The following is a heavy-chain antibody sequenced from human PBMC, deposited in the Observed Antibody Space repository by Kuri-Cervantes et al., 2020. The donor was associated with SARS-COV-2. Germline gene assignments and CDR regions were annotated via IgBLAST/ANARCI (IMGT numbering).Heavy chain of an antibody. D-gene: IGHD3-22*01. CDR3: AGGYYYDSSGPVHRYYFDY. Sequence: SETLSLTCTVSGGSISSYYWSWIRQPPGKGLEWIGYIYYSGSTNYNPSLKSRVTISVDTSKNQFSLKLSSVTAADTAVYYCAGGYYYDSSGPVHRYYFDYWGQGTLVTVSS. V-gene: IGHV4-59*01. CDR2: IYYSGST. CDR1: GGSISSYY. J-gene: IGHJ4*02.